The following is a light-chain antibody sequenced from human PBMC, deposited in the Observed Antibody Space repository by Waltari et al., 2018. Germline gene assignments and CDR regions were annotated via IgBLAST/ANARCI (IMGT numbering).Light chain of an antibody. CDR1: SLRSYY. J-gene: IGLJ3*02. Sequence: SSELTQDPTVSVALGQTVRITCQGDSLRSYYPSWYQQRPGQAPILVLYGQDSRPSGIPDRFSGSISGDRASLTITGAQAEDEGDYYCHSRDTFFTRVFGGGTRLTV. CDR3: HSRDTFFTRV. CDR2: GQD. V-gene: IGLV3-19*01.